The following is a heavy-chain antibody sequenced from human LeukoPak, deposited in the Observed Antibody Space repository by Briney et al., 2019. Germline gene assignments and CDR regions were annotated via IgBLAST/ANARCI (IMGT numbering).Heavy chain of an antibody. CDR1: GGSISGSYYY. D-gene: IGHD3-22*01. CDR3: AGGFRDYYDSSGYPMALTEYFQH. V-gene: IGHV4-39*01. J-gene: IGHJ1*01. Sequence: SETLSLTCTVSGGSISGSYYYWGWIRQPPGKGLEWIGSIYYSGSTYYNPSLKSRVTISVDTSKNQFSLRLSSVTAADTAVYFCAGGFRDYYDSSGYPMALTEYFQHWGQGTLVTVSS. CDR2: IYYSGST.